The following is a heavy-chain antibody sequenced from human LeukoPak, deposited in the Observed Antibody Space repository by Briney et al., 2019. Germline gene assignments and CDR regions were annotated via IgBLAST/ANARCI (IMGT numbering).Heavy chain of an antibody. J-gene: IGHJ4*02. Sequence: SETLSLTCTVSGGSISSYYWSWIRQPPGKGPEWIGFIYYSGTTNYNPSLKSRVTISVDTSKNQFSLKLSSVTAADTAVYYCARAKGIGLRGYSYGYYFDYWGQGILVTVSS. CDR3: ARAKGIGLRGYSYGYYFDY. V-gene: IGHV4-59*12. D-gene: IGHD5-18*01. CDR1: GGSISSYY. CDR2: IYYSGTT.